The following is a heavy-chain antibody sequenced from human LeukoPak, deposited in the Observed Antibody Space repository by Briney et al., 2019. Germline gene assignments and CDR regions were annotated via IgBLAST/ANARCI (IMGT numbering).Heavy chain of an antibody. D-gene: IGHD6-13*01. J-gene: IGHJ4*02. CDR3: ARGKSSSSWFFDY. V-gene: IGHV4-59*01. CDR1: GGSISSYY. CDR2: IYYSGST. Sequence: PSETLSLTCTGSGGSISSYYWSWLRQPPGKELGWIGYIYYSGSTNYNPSLKSRVTISVDTSKNQFSLKLSSVTAADTAMYYCARGKSSSSWFFDYWGQGILVTVSS.